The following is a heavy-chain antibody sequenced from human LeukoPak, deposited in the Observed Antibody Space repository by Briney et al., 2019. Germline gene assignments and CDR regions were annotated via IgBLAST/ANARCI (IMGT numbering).Heavy chain of an antibody. V-gene: IGHV4-34*01. J-gene: IGHJ5*02. CDR2: INHSGST. D-gene: IGHD1-20*01. CDR3: AREALYNWNDGGFWFDP. Sequence: PSETLSLTCAVYGGSFSGYYWSWIRQPPGKGLEWIGEINHSGSTNYNPSLKSRVTISVDTSKNQFSLKLSSVTAADTAVYYYAREALYNWNDGGFWFDPWGQGTLVTVSS. CDR1: GGSFSGYY.